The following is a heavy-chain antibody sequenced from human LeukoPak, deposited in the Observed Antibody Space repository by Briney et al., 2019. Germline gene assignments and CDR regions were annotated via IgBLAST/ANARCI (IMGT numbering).Heavy chain of an antibody. CDR1: GFTVSSNY. V-gene: IGHV3-53*04. D-gene: IGHD1-26*01. Sequence: GGSLRLSCAASGFTVSSNYMSWVRQAPGKGLEWVSVIYSGGSTYYADSVKGRLTISKHNSKNTLYLQMNSLRAEDTAVYYCARGGSYYGYFDFWGQGTLVTVSS. CDR2: IYSGGST. J-gene: IGHJ4*02. CDR3: ARGGSYYGYFDF.